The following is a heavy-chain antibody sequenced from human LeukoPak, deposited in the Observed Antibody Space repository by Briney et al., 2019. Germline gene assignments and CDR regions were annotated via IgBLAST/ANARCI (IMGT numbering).Heavy chain of an antibody. Sequence: GGTLRLSCAASGFTFSSYGMSWVRQAPGKGLEWVSAISGSGGSTYYADSVKGRFTISRDNSKNTLYLQMNSLRAEDTAVYYCAKEDTMIVVVRQGYYFDYWGQGTLVTVSS. J-gene: IGHJ4*02. CDR2: ISGSGGST. CDR3: AKEDTMIVVVRQGYYFDY. D-gene: IGHD3-22*01. CDR1: GFTFSSYG. V-gene: IGHV3-23*01.